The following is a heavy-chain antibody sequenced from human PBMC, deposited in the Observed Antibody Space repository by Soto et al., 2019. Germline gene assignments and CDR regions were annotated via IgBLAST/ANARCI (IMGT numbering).Heavy chain of an antibody. CDR1: GGSISSYY. CDR2: IYYSGST. J-gene: IGHJ3*02. CDR3: ARDKGNDAFDI. V-gene: IGHV4-59*12. Sequence: SETLSLTCTVSGGSISSYYWSWIRQPPGKGLEWIGYIYYSGSTNYNPSLKSRVTISVDTSKNQFSLKLSSVTAADTAVYYCARDKGNDAFDIWGQGTMVTVSS. D-gene: IGHD6-13*01.